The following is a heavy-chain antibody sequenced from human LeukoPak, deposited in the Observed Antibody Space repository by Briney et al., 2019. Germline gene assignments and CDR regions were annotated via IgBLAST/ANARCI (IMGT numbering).Heavy chain of an antibody. D-gene: IGHD3-22*01. J-gene: IGHJ4*02. CDR1: GFTFSSYW. CDR2: IKQDGSEK. Sequence: GGSLRLSCAASGFTFSSYWMSWVRQAPGKGLEWVANIKQDGSEKYYVDSVKGRFTISRDNAKNSLYLQMNSLRAEDTAVYYCAKAHSSGYRMPLDYWGQGTLVTVSS. CDR3: AKAHSSGYRMPLDY. V-gene: IGHV3-7*01.